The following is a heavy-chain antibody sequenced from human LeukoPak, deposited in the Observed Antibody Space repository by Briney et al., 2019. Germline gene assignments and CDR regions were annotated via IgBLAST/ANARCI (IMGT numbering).Heavy chain of an antibody. J-gene: IGHJ4*02. CDR2: MYYSGST. V-gene: IGHV4-39*01. CDR3: ARQRYFDWLPDY. D-gene: IGHD3-9*01. CDR1: GGSISSSNYY. Sequence: PSETLSLTCAVSGGSISSSNYYWGWIRQPPGKELEWIGSMYYSGSTYYNPSLKSRVTISADTSKNQFSLKLSSVTAADTAVYYCARQRYFDWLPDYWGQGTLVTVSS.